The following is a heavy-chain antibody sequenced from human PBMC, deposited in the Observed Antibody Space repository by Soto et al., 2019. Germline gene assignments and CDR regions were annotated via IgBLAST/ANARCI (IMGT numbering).Heavy chain of an antibody. D-gene: IGHD6-13*01. CDR1: GSSFSTYY. CDR3: ARGRIAAPGNSDFDY. J-gene: IGHJ4*02. Sequence: QVQLQQWGAGLLKPSETLSLTCAVYGSSFSTYYWSWLRQPPGKGLEWIGEINHSGSTKYNPSLNSRVTISVDTSKKQFSLNLNSVTAADTAVYYCARGRIAAPGNSDFDYWGQGALVTVSS. CDR2: INHSGST. V-gene: IGHV4-34*01.